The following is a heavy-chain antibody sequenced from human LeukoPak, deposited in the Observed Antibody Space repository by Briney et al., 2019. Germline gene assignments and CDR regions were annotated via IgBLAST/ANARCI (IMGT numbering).Heavy chain of an antibody. Sequence: ASVKVSCKASGYTFTSYYMHWVRQAPGQGLEWMGIINPSGGSTSYAQKFQGRVTMTRDMSTSTVYMELSSLRSEDTAVYYCARASGPNYYYYYMDVWGKGTTATVSS. CDR1: GYTFTSYY. V-gene: IGHV1-46*01. CDR2: INPSGGST. J-gene: IGHJ6*03. CDR3: ARASGPNYYYYYMDV. D-gene: IGHD1-26*01.